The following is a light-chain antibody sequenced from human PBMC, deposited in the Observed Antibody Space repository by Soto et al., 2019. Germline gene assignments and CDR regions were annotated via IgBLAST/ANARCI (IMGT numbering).Light chain of an antibody. V-gene: IGKV3-11*01. CDR3: QQRHMWPIT. CDR1: QSFRGL. CDR2: DAY. J-gene: IGKJ5*01. Sequence: MLTHSPVTLSLSPGERSTLSCRASQSFRGLLAWYQQKPGQAPRLLIYDAYNRATGIPPRFSGSGSGTDFTLTISSLDPEDSAVYYCQQRHMWPITFGQGTRLEI.